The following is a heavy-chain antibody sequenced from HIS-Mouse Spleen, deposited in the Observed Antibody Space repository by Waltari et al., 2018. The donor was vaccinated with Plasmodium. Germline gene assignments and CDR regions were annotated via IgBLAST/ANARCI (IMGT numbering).Heavy chain of an antibody. J-gene: IGHJ4*02. CDR1: GFTVSSNY. Sequence: EVQLVETGGGLIQPGGSLRLSCAASGFTVSSNYMRWVRQDPGKGLVWFSVIVCGGTTYYADSVKGRFTISRDNSKNTLYLQMNSLRAEDTAVYYCARAAIAWGSPYYFDYWGQGTLVTVSS. V-gene: IGHV3-53*02. CDR3: ARAAIAWGSPYYFDY. D-gene: IGHD7-27*01. CDR2: IVCGGTT.